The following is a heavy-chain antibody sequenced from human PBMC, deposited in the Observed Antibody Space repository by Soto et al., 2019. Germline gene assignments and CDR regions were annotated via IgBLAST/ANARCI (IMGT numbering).Heavy chain of an antibody. Sequence: QITSKESGPTLVKPTQTLTLACTFSGFSLSTRGVGVGWIRQPPGKALEWLALIYWDDDKRYSPSLKSRLTITKDTPKNQVVLTMTNMDPVDTATYYCAYSGVVAGEDWFDPWGQGTLVTVSS. J-gene: IGHJ5*02. V-gene: IGHV2-5*02. D-gene: IGHD6-19*01. CDR3: AYSGVVAGEDWFDP. CDR2: IYWDDDK. CDR1: GFSLSTRGVG.